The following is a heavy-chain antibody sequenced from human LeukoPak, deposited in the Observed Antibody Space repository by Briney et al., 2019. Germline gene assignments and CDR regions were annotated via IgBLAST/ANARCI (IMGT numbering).Heavy chain of an antibody. CDR1: GYSISSGYY. J-gene: IGHJ6*03. D-gene: IGHD3-16*01. CDR3: ARHRYDYVWGSYRRYYYMDV. V-gene: IGHV4-38-2*02. CDR2: IHHSGST. Sequence: SETLSLTCNVSGYSISSGYYWGWIRQPPGKGLEWIGSIHHSGSTNYNPSLKSRVTISVDTSKNQFSLKLSSVTAADTAVYYCARHRYDYVWGSYRRYYYMDVWGKGTTVTISS.